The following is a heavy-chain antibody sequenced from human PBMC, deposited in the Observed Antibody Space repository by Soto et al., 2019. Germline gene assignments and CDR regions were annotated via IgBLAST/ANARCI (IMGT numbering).Heavy chain of an antibody. CDR3: ARGWDHYDSSGLLTWFDT. CDR2: IIPIFGTP. D-gene: IGHD3-22*01. CDR1: GGTFTDYG. Sequence: SLKVSCKASGGTFTDYGIHWVRQAPGQGLEWMGGIIPIFGTPNYAQKFQGRVIITADEFTSTAHMELSSLRSEDTAVYYCARGWDHYDSSGLLTWFDTCGQATLVSVSS. V-gene: IGHV1-69*13. J-gene: IGHJ5*02.